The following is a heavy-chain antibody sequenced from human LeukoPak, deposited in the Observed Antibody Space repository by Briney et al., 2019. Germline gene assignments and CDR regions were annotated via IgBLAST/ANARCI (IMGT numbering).Heavy chain of an antibody. Sequence: SSVKVSCKASGGTFISYAISWVGQAPRQGLEWMGGIIPIFGTANYAQKFKGRVTITADESTSTAYMELSSLRSEDTAVYYCARGTSNLISAVAGTYYYYYGMDVWGQGKTVTVSS. D-gene: IGHD6-19*01. V-gene: IGHV1-69*13. CDR3: ARGTSNLISAVAGTYYYYYGMDV. CDR2: IIPIFGTA. J-gene: IGHJ6*02. CDR1: GGTFISYA.